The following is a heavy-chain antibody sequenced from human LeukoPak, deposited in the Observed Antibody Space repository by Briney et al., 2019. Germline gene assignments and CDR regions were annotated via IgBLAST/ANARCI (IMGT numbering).Heavy chain of an antibody. J-gene: IGHJ6*03. CDR1: GFTFSSYG. CDR3: AKGNSHYYYMDV. Sequence: GRSLRLSCAASGFTFSSYGMHWVRQAPGKGLEWVAVIWYDGSNKYYADSVKGRFTISRDNSKNTLYLQMNSLRAEDTAVYYCAKGNSHYYYMDVWGKGTTVTVSS. CDR2: IWYDGSNK. D-gene: IGHD1-7*01. V-gene: IGHV3-33*06.